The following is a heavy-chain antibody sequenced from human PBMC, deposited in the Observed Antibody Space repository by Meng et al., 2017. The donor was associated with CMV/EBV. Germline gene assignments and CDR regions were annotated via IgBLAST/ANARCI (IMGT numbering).Heavy chain of an antibody. J-gene: IGHJ4*02. CDR2: IKSDGSST. D-gene: IGHD2-15*01. CDR3: GGGGGGSYLAY. Sequence: GESLKISCAASGFTFSSYWMYWVRQAPGKGLVWVSRIKSDGSSTTYADSVKGRFTISRDNAKNTLYLQMNSLRADDTGVYYCGGGGGGSYLAYWGQGTLVTVSS. V-gene: IGHV3-74*01. CDR1: GFTFSSYW.